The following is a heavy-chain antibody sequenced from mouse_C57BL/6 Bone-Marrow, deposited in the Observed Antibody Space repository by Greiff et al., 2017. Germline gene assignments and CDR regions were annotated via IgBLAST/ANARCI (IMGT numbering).Heavy chain of an antibody. V-gene: IGHV5-17*01. D-gene: IGHD2-5*01. Sequence: EVQVVESGGGLVKPGGSLKLSCAASGFTFSDYGMHWVRQAPEKGLEWVAYISSGSSTIYYADTVKGRFSISRDNAKNTLFLQMTSLRSENTAMYYGARGDYSNYGAWLAYWGQGTLVTVSA. CDR3: ARGDYSNYGAWLAY. J-gene: IGHJ3*01. CDR2: ISSGSSTI. CDR1: GFTFSDYG.